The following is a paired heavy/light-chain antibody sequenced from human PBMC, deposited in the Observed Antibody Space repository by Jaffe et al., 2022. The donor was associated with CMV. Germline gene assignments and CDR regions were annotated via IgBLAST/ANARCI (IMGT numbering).Heavy chain of an antibody. Sequence: EVQLLESGGGLVQPGGSLRLSCAASGFTFSSYAMSWVRQAPGKGLEWVSAISGSGGSTYYADSVKGRFTISRDNSKNTLYLQMNSLRAEDTAVYYCAKGTLLWFGELFQSLGDPFDYWGQGTLVTVSS. D-gene: IGHD3-10*01. CDR2: ISGSGGST. V-gene: IGHV3-23*01. CDR1: GFTFSSYA. J-gene: IGHJ4*02. CDR3: AKGTLLWFGELFQSLGDPFDY.
Light chain of an antibody. J-gene: IGKJ1*01. CDR3: QQYGSSPWA. CDR1: QSVSSSY. Sequence: EIVLTQSPGTLSLSPGERATLSCRASQSVSSSYLAWYQQKPGQAPRLLIYGASSRATGIPDRFSGSGSGTDFTLTISRLEPEDFAVYYCQQYGSSPWAFGQGTKVEIK. CDR2: GAS. V-gene: IGKV3-20*01.